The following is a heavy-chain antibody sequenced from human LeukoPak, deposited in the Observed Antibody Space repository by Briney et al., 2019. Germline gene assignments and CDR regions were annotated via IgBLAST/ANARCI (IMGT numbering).Heavy chain of an antibody. CDR1: GYTFTSYG. V-gene: IGHV7-4-1*02. D-gene: IGHD3-10*01. CDR2: INTNTGNP. CDR3: ARALYGSGSYCDY. Sequence: GASVKVSCKASGYTFTSYGISWVRQAPGQGLEWMGWINTNTGNPTYAQGFTGRFVFSLDTSVSTAYLQISSLKAEDTAVYYCARALYGSGSYCDYWGQGTLVTVSS. J-gene: IGHJ4*02.